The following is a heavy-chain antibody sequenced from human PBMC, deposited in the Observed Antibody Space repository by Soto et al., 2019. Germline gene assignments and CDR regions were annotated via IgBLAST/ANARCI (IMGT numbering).Heavy chain of an antibody. V-gene: IGHV3-30*03. J-gene: IGHJ4*02. CDR3: ARYSGKYQGPIDY. CDR2: ISYDGSNK. D-gene: IGHD1-26*01. Sequence: QVQLVESGGGVVQPGRSLRLSCAASGFTFSHYGIHWVRQAPGKGLEWLAVISYDGSNKHYADSVKGRFTVSRENSKNTLYLQMNRLRAEDTAVYFCARYSGKYQGPIDYWGQGTLVTVSS. CDR1: GFTFSHYG.